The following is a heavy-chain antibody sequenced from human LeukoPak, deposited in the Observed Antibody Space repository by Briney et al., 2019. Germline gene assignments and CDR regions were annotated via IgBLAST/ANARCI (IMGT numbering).Heavy chain of an antibody. V-gene: IGHV3-48*03. D-gene: IGHD5-12*01. J-gene: IGHJ6*02. Sequence: GGSLRLSCAASGFTSSSYDMNWVRQAPGNGLEWVSYISSSGSTIYYADSVKGRFTISRDNAKNSLYLQMNSLRAEDTAVYYCARRLSGMDVWGQGTTVTVSS. CDR3: ARRLSGMDV. CDR1: GFTSSSYD. CDR2: ISSSGSTI.